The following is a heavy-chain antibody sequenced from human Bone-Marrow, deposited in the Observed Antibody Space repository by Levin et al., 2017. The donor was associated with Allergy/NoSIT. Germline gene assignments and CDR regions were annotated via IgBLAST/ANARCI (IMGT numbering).Heavy chain of an antibody. CDR2: IIPTVDTT. J-gene: IGHJ6*03. D-gene: IGHD2/OR15-2a*01. CDR3: AGDYYTSGSTFSYYYYMDV. CDR1: GGSFSSYG. V-gene: IGHV1-69*06. Sequence: SVKVSCKASGGSFSSYGISWVRQAPGQGLEWMGGIIPTVDTTNYAQKFQGRVTITADKSTSTVYMERSSLRSEDSAVYYCAGDYYTSGSTFSYYYYMDVWGKGTTVTVSS.